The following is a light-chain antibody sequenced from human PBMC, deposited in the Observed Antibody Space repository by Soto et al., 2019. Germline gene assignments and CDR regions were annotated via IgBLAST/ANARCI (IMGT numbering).Light chain of an antibody. CDR1: QGVRNA. J-gene: IGKJ3*01. CDR2: EIS. V-gene: IGKV1-17*01. Sequence: DIQMTQSPSSLSASAGDRVTITCRARQGVRNALDWYQQKPGKAPKRLIYEISSLQSGVPSRLSGSGSGTEFTLTISSLQPEDFATYSCLPHNAYPFTFGPGTKVDV. CDR3: LPHNAYPFT.